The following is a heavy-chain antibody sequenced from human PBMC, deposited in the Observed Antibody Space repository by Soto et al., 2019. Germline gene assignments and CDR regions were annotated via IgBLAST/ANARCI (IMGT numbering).Heavy chain of an antibody. CDR2: ISSSSSTI. V-gene: IGHV3-48*02. J-gene: IGHJ5*02. D-gene: IGHD4-17*01. CDR3: ARENYGDYLNWFDP. Sequence: EVQLVDSGGGLVQPGGSLRLSCAASGVTFSSYSMNWVRQAPGKGLEWVSYISSSSSTIYYADAVKGRFTISRDNAKNSRYLQMNSLRDEDTAVYYCARENYGDYLNWFDPWGQGTLVTVSS. CDR1: GVTFSSYS.